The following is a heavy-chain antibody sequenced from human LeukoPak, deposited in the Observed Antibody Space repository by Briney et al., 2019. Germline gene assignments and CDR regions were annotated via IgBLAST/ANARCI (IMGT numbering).Heavy chain of an antibody. CDR1: GFTFSSFA. V-gene: IGHV3-23*01. J-gene: IGHJ3*02. CDR2: ISGSGVST. CDR3: ARDHHRRQYDGQARDTFDI. Sequence: GGSLRLSCAASGFTFSSFAMSWVRQAPGKGLEWVSAISGSGVSTYYADSVKGRVTISRDNSKNTLYLQMNSLRAEDTAVYYCARDHHRRQYDGQARDTFDIWGQGTMVTVSS. D-gene: IGHD3-16*01.